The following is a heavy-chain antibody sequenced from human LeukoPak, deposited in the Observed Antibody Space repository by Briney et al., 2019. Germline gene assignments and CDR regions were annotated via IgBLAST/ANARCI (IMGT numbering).Heavy chain of an antibody. CDR2: MDPNSGNT. D-gene: IGHD2-2*01. CDR3: ARGRVPAADYYYYYMDV. J-gene: IGHJ6*03. V-gene: IGHV1-8*01. CDR1: GYTFTSYD. Sequence: ASVKVSCKASGYTFTSYDINWVRQATGQGLEWRGGMDPNSGNTGYAQKFQGRVTMTRNTSISTAYMELSGLRSEDTAVYYCARGRVPAADYYYYYMDVWGKGTTVTISS.